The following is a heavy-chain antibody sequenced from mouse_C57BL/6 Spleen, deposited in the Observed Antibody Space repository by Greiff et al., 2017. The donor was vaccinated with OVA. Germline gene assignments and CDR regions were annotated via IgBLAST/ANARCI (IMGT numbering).Heavy chain of an antibody. Sequence: EVMLVESGGGLVKPGGSLKLSCAASGFTFSSYAMSWVRQTPEKRLEWVATISAGGSYTYYPDNVKGRFTISRDNAKNNLYLQMSHLKSEDTAMYYCARGGDPYAMDYWGQGTSVTVSS. CDR2: ISAGGSYT. CDR1: GFTFSSYA. J-gene: IGHJ4*01. V-gene: IGHV5-4*03. CDR3: ARGGDPYAMDY.